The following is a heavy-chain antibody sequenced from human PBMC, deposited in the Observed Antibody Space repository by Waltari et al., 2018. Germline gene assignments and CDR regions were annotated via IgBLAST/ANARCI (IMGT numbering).Heavy chain of an antibody. CDR3: ARGRGTLGQLLVTY. J-gene: IGHJ4*02. CDR1: GYTFTNYY. Sequence: QVQLVQSGAEVERPGASVRISCKASGYTFTNYYVHWLRQAPGRGCEWLGIIDPDGGGRTYAPKFRDRLSLTRDTSTSVLYMDLDNLNSDDSAIYFCARGRGTLGQLLVTYWGQGTQVLVSS. V-gene: IGHV1-46*01. CDR2: IDPDGGGR. D-gene: IGHD6-13*01.